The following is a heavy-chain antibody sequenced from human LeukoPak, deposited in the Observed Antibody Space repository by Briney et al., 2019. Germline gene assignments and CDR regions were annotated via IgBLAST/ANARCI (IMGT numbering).Heavy chain of an antibody. CDR2: INAYNGNT. J-gene: IGHJ6*03. CDR3: ARWYGLGYYMDV. Sequence: ASVKVSCKAFGYTFTSYGISWVRQAPGQGPEWMGWINAYNGNTNYAQKLQGRVTMTTDTSTSTAYMELRSLRSDDTAVYYCARWYGLGYYMDVWGKGTTVTISS. CDR1: GYTFTSYG. V-gene: IGHV1-18*01. D-gene: IGHD3/OR15-3a*01.